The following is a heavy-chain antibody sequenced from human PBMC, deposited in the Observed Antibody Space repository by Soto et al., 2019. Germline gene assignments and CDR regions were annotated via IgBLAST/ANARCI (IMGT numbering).Heavy chain of an antibody. Sequence: QVQLPESGPGLVKPSQTLSLTSTVSGGSISSGDYYWRWIRQPPGKGLEWNGDIDYRGSTYYNPSLKSRVTISVDTSKNQFSLKLSSATAADTAVYYCATASPVVTDVWGQGTTVTVSS. V-gene: IGHV4-30-4*01. D-gene: IGHD5-18*01. CDR1: GGSISSGDYY. CDR3: ATASPVVTDV. CDR2: IDYRGST. J-gene: IGHJ6*02.